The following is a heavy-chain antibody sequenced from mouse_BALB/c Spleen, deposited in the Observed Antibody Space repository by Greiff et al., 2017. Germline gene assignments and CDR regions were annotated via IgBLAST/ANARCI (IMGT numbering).Heavy chain of an antibody. CDR1: GYSITSGYY. V-gene: IGHV3-6*02. D-gene: IGHD1-1*01. Sequence: EVQLQESGPGLVKPSQSLSLTCSVTGYSITSGYYWNWIRQFPGNKLEWMGYISYDGSNNYNPSLKNRISITRDTSKNQFFLKLNSVTTEDTATYYCAREMYYGSPFAYWGQGTLVTVSA. CDR3: AREMYYGSPFAY. J-gene: IGHJ3*01. CDR2: ISYDGSN.